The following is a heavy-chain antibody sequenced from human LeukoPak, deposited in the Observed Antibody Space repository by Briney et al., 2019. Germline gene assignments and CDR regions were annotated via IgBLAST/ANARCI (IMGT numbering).Heavy chain of an antibody. V-gene: IGHV3-23*01. CDR2: IGSDNTT. J-gene: IGHJ4*02. CDR3: AKDPEYDSSGYYLNYFEY. CDR1: GFAFRFYP. Sequence: GGSLRLSCAASGFAFRFYPISWVRQAPGKGLEWVSAIGSDNTTFSAQSAKGRFTVSRAISKTILYLQMDSLKVEDTAVYYCAKDPEYDSSGYYLNYFEYWGRGTLVTVSS. D-gene: IGHD3-22*01.